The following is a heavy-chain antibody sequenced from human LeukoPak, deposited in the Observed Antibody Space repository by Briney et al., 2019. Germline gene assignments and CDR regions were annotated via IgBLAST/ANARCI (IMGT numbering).Heavy chain of an antibody. Sequence: PGGSLRLSCAASGFTFSSYAMHWVRQAPGKGLEWVAFIWYDGSNKDYTDSVKGRFTISRDNAKNRLHLQMNSLRAEDTAAYYCAKDLAYRSGWFLGAFDVWGQGTMVTVSS. CDR1: GFTFSSYA. CDR3: AKDLAYRSGWFLGAFDV. V-gene: IGHV3-30*02. J-gene: IGHJ3*01. D-gene: IGHD6-19*01. CDR2: IWYDGSNK.